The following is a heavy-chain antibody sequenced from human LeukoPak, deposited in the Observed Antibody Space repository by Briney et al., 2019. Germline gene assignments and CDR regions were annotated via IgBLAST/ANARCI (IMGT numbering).Heavy chain of an antibody. D-gene: IGHD1-7*01. J-gene: IGHJ6*03. CDR3: AKHPVELRYYYMDV. CDR1: GFTFSSYA. Sequence: TGGSLRLSCAASGFTFSSYAMSWVRQAPGKGLEWVSAISGSGGSTYYADSVKGRFTISRDNSKNTLCLQMNSLRAEDTAVYYCAKHPVELRYYYMDVWGKGTTVTVSS. V-gene: IGHV3-23*01. CDR2: ISGSGGST.